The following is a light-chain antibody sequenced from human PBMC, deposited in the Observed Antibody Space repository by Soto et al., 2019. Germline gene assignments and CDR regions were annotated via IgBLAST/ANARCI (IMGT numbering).Light chain of an antibody. CDR2: DAS. V-gene: IGKV3-15*01. Sequence: ILMTQSPATLSVSPGERATLSCRASQSVSHNLAWYQQKPGQAPRLLIYDASTRATGIPARFSGSGSGTEFTLTIGGLQSEDFAVYYCQQYNNWPPWTFGQGTKVEIK. CDR1: QSVSHN. J-gene: IGKJ1*01. CDR3: QQYNNWPPWT.